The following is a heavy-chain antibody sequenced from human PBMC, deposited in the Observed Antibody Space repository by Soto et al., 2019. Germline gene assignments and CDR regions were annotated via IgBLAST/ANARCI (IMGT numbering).Heavy chain of an antibody. CDR2: ISYDGSNK. CDR3: ARDLPDPYYVLDY. V-gene: IGHV3-30-3*01. Sequence: QVQLVESGGGVVQPGRSVRLSCAASGFTFSSYAMHWVRQAPGKGLEWVAVISYDGSNKYYADSVKGRFTISRDNSKNTLYLQMNSLRAEDTAVYYCARDLPDPYYVLDYWGQVTLVTVSS. J-gene: IGHJ4*02. D-gene: IGHD1-26*01. CDR1: GFTFSSYA.